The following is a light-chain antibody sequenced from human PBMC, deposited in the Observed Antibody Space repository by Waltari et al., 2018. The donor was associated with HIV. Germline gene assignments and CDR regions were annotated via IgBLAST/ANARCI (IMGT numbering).Light chain of an antibody. CDR2: DNN. J-gene: IGLJ2*01. V-gene: IGLV1-51*01. CDR3: GAWDNTLRGAL. CDR1: SSNLGANS. Sequence: QSVLTQPPSISAVAGQKVTIACSGSSSNLGANSLAWSRQLPGTAPELLIYDNNNRFPGIPDRFSGSKSGTSATLVISGLQPGDEADYYCGAWDNTLRGALFGGGTKLTVL.